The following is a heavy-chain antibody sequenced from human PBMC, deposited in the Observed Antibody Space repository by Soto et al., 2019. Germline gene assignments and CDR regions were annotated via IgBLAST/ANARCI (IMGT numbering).Heavy chain of an antibody. D-gene: IGHD2-21*01. J-gene: IGHJ3*02. V-gene: IGHV1-46*01. Sequence: ASVKVSCKPSGYTFTTYYIHWARQAPGQGLEWMGIINPSGGGTGYAQKFQGRVTMTRDTSTSTVYMELSSLRSEDTAVYYCAQDWGGILGNSWGDAFDIWGPRTMVT. CDR3: AQDWGGILGNSWGDAFDI. CDR1: GYTFTTYY. CDR2: INPSGGGT.